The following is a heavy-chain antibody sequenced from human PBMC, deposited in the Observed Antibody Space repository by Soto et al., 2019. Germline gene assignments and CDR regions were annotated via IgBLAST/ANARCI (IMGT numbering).Heavy chain of an antibody. Sequence: SQTLSLTCAISGDSVSSNSAAWNWIRQSPSRGLEWLGRTYYRSKWYNDYAVSVKSRITINPDTSKNQFSLQLNSVTPEDTAVYYCARVKQWLKDGYYYGMDVWGQGTTVTVSS. CDR3: ARVKQWLKDGYYYGMDV. CDR1: GDSVSSNSAA. D-gene: IGHD6-19*01. J-gene: IGHJ6*02. V-gene: IGHV6-1*01. CDR2: TYYRSKWYN.